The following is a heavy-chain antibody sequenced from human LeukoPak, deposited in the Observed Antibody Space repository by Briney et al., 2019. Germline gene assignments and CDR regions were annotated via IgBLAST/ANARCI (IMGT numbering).Heavy chain of an antibody. J-gene: IGHJ4*02. V-gene: IGHV3-7*01. CDR1: GFTFSNFW. CDR3: ARDGSRIVGATDY. Sequence: GGSLRLSCAVSGFTFSNFWMSWVRRAPGRGLEWVANIHPEGNEKYHVESVKGRFTISRDNAKNSLYLQMNSLGAEDTAVYYCARDGSRIVGATDYWGQGTLVTVSS. CDR2: IHPEGNEK. D-gene: IGHD1-26*01.